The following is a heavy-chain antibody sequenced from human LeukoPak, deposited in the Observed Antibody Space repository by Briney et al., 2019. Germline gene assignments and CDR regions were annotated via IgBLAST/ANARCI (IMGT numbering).Heavy chain of an antibody. CDR3: ARVGSSWCLDC. Sequence: GGSLRLSCAASGFTFSSYWMSWVRQAPGKGLEWVANIKQDGSEKYYVGSVKGRFTISRDNAKNSLYLQMNSLRAEDTAVYYCARVGSSWCLDCWGQGTLVTVSS. D-gene: IGHD6-13*01. V-gene: IGHV3-7*01. CDR1: GFTFSSYW. CDR2: IKQDGSEK. J-gene: IGHJ4*02.